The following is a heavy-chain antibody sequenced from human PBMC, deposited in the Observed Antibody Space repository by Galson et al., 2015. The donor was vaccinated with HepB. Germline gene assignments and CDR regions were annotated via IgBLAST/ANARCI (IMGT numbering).Heavy chain of an antibody. J-gene: IGHJ5*02. CDR3: ARDPVFFRHCSFESSCLDWFDP. CDR1: GFTFNHWR. V-gene: IGHV3-7*03. D-gene: IGHD2-15*01. CDR2: LNEDGRET. Sequence: SLRLSCAASGFTFNHWRMKWVRQAPGKGLEWLAVLNEDGRETYYVDSETGRFPISRDNAKNSVYLQMNNLRAEDTAVYYCARDPVFFRHCSFESSCLDWFDPWGQGTVVTVSS.